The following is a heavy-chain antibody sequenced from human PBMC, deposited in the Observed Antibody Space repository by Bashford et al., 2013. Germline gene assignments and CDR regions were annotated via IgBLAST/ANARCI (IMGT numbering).Heavy chain of an antibody. J-gene: IGHJ5*02. CDR2: IYYSGST. D-gene: IGHD6-19*01. CDR3: AMYNSGSLLS. CDR1: GGSISSSSYY. V-gene: IGHV4-31*03. Sequence: SETLSLTCTVSGGSISSSSYYWGWIRQHPGKGLEWIGYIYYSGSTYYNPSLKSRVTISVDTSKNQFSLKLSSVTAADTAMYFCAMYNSGSLLSWGQGTLVTVSS.